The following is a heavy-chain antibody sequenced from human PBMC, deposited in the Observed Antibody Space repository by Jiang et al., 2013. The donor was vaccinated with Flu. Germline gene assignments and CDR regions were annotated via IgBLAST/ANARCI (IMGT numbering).Heavy chain of an antibody. CDR1: GGSISSGGYS. V-gene: IGHV4-30-4*07. D-gene: IGHD3-10*01. CDR3: ARIITMVRGVITVNWFDP. Sequence: VKPSQTLSLTCAVSGGSISSGGYSWSWIRQPPGKGLEWIGYIYYSGSTYYNPSLKSRVTISVDTSKNQFSLKLSSVTAADTAVYYCARIITMVRGVITVNWFDPWGQGTLVTVSS. CDR2: IYYSGST. J-gene: IGHJ5*02.